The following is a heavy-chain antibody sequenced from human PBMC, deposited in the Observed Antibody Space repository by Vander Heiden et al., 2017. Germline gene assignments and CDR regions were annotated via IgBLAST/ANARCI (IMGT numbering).Heavy chain of an antibody. V-gene: IGHV3-53*01. Sequence: EVQLVESGGGLIQPGRSLRLSCPASGFTVSSNFMSWVRQAPGKGLEWVSTIYRGDSTYYADSVKGRFTISRDNSKNTLYLQMNSLRAEDTAVYFCARYYDSSGPSPGGMDVWGQGTTVTVSS. J-gene: IGHJ6*02. D-gene: IGHD3-22*01. CDR3: ARYYDSSGPSPGGMDV. CDR1: GFTVSSNF. CDR2: IYRGDST.